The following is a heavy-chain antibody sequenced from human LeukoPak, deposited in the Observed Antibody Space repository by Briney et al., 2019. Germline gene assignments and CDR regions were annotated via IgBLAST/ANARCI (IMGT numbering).Heavy chain of an antibody. CDR3: ARESEGWFDP. V-gene: IGHV3-30-3*01. J-gene: IGHJ5*02. CDR1: GFTFSSYA. Sequence: PGRSLRLSCAASGFTFSSYAMHWVRQAPGKGLEWVAVISYDGSNKYYADSVKGRFTISRDNSKNTLYLQMNSLRAEDTAVYYCARESEGWFDPWGQGTLVTVSS. CDR2: ISYDGSNK.